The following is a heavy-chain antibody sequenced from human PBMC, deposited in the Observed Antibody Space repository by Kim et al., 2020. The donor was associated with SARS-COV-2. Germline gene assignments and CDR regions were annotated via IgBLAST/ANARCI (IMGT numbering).Heavy chain of an antibody. CDR3: AKADCGGNCYVVDY. J-gene: IGHJ4*02. Sequence: GGSLRLSCAASGFTFNTYAMSWVRQAPGKGLEWVSLINGRGDNTYYADSVKGRFTISRDNSKNTLYLQMNSLRAEDTAVYYCAKADCGGNCYVVDYWGQGNLVTVSS. CDR1: GFTFNTYA. V-gene: IGHV3-23*01. CDR2: INGRGDNT. D-gene: IGHD2-21*01.